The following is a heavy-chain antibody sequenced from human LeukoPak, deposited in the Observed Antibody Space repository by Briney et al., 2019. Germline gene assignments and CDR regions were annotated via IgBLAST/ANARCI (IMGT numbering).Heavy chain of an antibody. J-gene: IGHJ4*02. CDR3: ARVVTRGLYYFDY. D-gene: IGHD2-21*02. Sequence: SETLSLTCTVSGDSISTTHYYWGWIRQPPGKGLEWIGYIYYSGSTNYNPSLKSRVTISVDTSKNQFSLKLSSVTAADTAVYYCARVVTRGLYYFDYWGQGTLVTVSS. CDR1: GDSISTTHYY. V-gene: IGHV4-61*05. CDR2: IYYSGST.